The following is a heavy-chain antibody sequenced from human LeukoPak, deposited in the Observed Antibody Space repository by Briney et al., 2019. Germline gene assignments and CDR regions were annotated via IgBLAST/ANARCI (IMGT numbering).Heavy chain of an antibody. CDR1: GVFMRNYY. V-gene: IGHV4-59*01. D-gene: IGHD3-16*01. CDR2: INSIGST. CDR3: ARDFTLGGDSYFDY. J-gene: IGHJ4*02. Sequence: SETLSLTCTVSGVFMRNYYWSWIRQPPGKGLGWIGHINSIGSTKYNPSLKSRVAISVDTSKNQFSLKLSSVTAAETALYYCARDFTLGGDSYFDYWGQGTLVTVSS.